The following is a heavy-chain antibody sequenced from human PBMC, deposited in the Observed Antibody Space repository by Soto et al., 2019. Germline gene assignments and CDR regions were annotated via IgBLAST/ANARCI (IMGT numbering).Heavy chain of an antibody. D-gene: IGHD6-19*01. CDR3: ARDPRRGYSSGWYDDY. CDR1: GYTFTSYY. Sequence: QVQLVQSGAEVKKPGASVKVSCKASGYTFTSYYMHWVRQAPGQGLEWMGIINPSGGSTSYAQKFQGRVTMTRDTSTSTVYLALSSLRSEDTAVYYCARDPRRGYSSGWYDDYWGQGTLVTVSS. CDR2: INPSGGST. J-gene: IGHJ4*02. V-gene: IGHV1-46*01.